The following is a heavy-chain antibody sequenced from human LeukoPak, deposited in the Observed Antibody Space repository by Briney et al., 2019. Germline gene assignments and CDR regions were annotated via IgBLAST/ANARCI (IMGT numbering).Heavy chain of an antibody. J-gene: IGHJ3*02. D-gene: IGHD2-15*01. CDR3: ARDGGYCSGGSCYSDAFDI. V-gene: IGHV4-59*01. CDR2: IDYSGST. Sequence: SETLSVICTVSGEATSSCYCSWLRQPRGKGSERLGCIDYSGSTSYTPSLKGRVTISVDTSKSQFSLMQSSVPAADSAVYSCARDGGYCSGGSCYSDAFDIWDQGTMVTVSS. CDR1: GEATSSCY.